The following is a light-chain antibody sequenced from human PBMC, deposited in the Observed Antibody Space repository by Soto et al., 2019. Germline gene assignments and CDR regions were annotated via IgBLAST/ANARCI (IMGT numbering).Light chain of an antibody. CDR3: SSYTGTTTLGV. Sequence: QSVLTQPASVSGSPGQSITISCTGSNSDIGAYNYVSWYQQHPGKAPKLIIYEVIYRPSGISNRFSGSKSGNTASLTISGLQADDEADYYCSSYTGTTTLGVFGSGTQLTVL. V-gene: IGLV2-14*01. CDR2: EVI. CDR1: NSDIGAYNY. J-gene: IGLJ1*01.